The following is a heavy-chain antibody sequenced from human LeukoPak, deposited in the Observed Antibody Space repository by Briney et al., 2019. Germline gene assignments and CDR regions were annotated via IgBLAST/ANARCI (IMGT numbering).Heavy chain of an antibody. J-gene: IGHJ4*02. CDR1: GFTFSSYA. V-gene: IGHV3-23*01. D-gene: IGHD3-3*01. CDR2: ISGRGGSK. Sequence: GGSLRLSCAASGFTFSSYAMNWVRQAPGKGLEWVSGISGRGGSKHYADSVKGRFTISRDNTKNTLYLQMNNLRVEDTAVYYCASRASGVVSIDYWGQGTLVTVSS. CDR3: ASRASGVVSIDY.